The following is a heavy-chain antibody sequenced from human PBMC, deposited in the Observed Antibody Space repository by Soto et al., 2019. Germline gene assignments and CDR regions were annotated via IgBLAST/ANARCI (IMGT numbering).Heavy chain of an antibody. Sequence: SETLSLTCTVSGGSISSSSYYWGWIRQPPGKGLEWIGSIYYSGSTYYNPSLKSRVTISVDTSKNQFSLKLSSVTAAVISLYYGVDRYELDFPAQRTLVIVS. CDR3: VDRYELDF. J-gene: IGHJ5*01. D-gene: IGHD5-12*01. CDR1: GGSISSSSYY. CDR2: IYYSGST. V-gene: IGHV4-39*01.